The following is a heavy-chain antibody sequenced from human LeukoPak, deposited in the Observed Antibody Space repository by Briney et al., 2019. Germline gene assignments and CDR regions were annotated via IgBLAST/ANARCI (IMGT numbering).Heavy chain of an antibody. Sequence: GGSLRLSCVASGFTFSNYAIHWVRRPPGKGLEWVAVISYDGSNKYYADSVKGRFTISRDNSKNTLYLQMNSLRAEDTAVYYCATLPARSGYDYFDYWGQGTLVTVSS. D-gene: IGHD5-12*01. CDR3: ATLPARSGYDYFDY. CDR1: GFTFSNYA. J-gene: IGHJ4*02. V-gene: IGHV3-30*04. CDR2: ISYDGSNK.